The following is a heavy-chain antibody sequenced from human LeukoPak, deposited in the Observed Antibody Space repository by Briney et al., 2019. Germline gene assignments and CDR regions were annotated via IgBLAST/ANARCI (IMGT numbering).Heavy chain of an antibody. CDR2: IKHDGSEK. V-gene: IGHV3-7*01. Sequence: GGSLRLSCEASGFTFSSYWMSWVRQAPGKGLEWVANIKHDGSEKYYVDSVKGRFTISRDNAKDSLYLQMNSLRAQDTAVYYCAKGLDGDYGDDWGQGTLVTVSS. CDR3: AKGLDGDYGDD. D-gene: IGHD4-17*01. CDR1: GFTFSSYW. J-gene: IGHJ4*02.